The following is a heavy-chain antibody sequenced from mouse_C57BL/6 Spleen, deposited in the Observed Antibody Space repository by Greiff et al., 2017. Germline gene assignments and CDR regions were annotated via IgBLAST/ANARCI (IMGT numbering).Heavy chain of an antibody. Sequence: QVQLKESGAELVRPGASVKLSCKASGYTFTDYYINWVKQRPGQGLEWIARIYPGSGNTYYNEKFKGKATLTAEKSSSTAYMQLSSLTSEDSAVYCCARQGDDGYFDYWGQGTTLTVSS. CDR2: IYPGSGNT. V-gene: IGHV1-76*01. CDR3: ARQGDDGYFDY. CDR1: GYTFTDYY. J-gene: IGHJ2*01. D-gene: IGHD2-3*01.